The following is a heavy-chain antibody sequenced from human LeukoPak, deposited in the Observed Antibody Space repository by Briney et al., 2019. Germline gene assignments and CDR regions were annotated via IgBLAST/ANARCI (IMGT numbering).Heavy chain of an antibody. Sequence: NPSETLSLTCAVYGESFSGFDWTWIRQPPGKGLEWIGEINQSGSTNYNPSLKSRVTISVDTSKNQFSLKLSSVTAADTAVYYCARSYDRSGYYYYFDYWGQGTLVTVSS. J-gene: IGHJ4*02. CDR2: INQSGST. CDR3: ARSYDRSGYYYYFDY. V-gene: IGHV4-34*01. CDR1: GESFSGFD. D-gene: IGHD3-22*01.